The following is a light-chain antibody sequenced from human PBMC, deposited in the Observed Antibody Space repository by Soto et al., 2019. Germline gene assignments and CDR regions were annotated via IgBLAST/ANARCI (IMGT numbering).Light chain of an antibody. CDR3: QTWGSGIVV. CDR2: LNSDGSH. CDR1: SGHSNYA. V-gene: IGLV4-69*01. J-gene: IGLJ2*01. Sequence: QLVLTQSPSASASLGASVKLTCTLSSGHSNYAIAWHQQQSEKGPRYLMKLNSDGSHSKGDWIPYRFSGSSSGAERYLTISSLQSEDEADYCCQTWGSGIVVFGGGTKLTVL.